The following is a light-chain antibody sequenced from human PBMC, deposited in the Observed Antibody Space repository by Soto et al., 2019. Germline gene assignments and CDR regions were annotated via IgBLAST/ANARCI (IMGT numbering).Light chain of an antibody. V-gene: IGKV1-39*01. CDR1: YNINNY. Sequence: DIQMTQSPSSLSASVGDRVTITCRASYNINNYLNWYQQKPGKAPKLLIYAASSLQSGVPSRFSGSGSGTDFTLTISSLQPEDFATYYCQQSYSSPLTFGGGTKVEIK. CDR3: QQSYSSPLT. CDR2: AAS. J-gene: IGKJ4*01.